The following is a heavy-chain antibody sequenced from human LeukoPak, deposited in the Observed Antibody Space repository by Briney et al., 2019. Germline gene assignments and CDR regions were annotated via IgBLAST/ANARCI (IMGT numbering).Heavy chain of an antibody. CDR3: ARSQQLVWDNCCDP. CDR2: INPNSGGT. CDR1: GYTFTGYY. D-gene: IGHD6-13*01. Sequence: ASVKVSCKASGYTFTGYYMHWVRQAPGQGLEWMGWINPNSGGTNYAQKFQGRVTMTRDTSISTAYMELSRLRSDDTAVYYCARSQQLVWDNCCDPWGQGTLVNVSS. J-gene: IGHJ5*02. V-gene: IGHV1-2*02.